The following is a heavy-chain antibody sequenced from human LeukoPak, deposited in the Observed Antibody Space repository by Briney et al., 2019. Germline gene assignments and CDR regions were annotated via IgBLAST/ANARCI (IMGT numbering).Heavy chain of an antibody. Sequence: GGSLRLSCTTSGFPFSNYAMSWVRQAPGKGLEWVSGMSGVSTYYADSVKGRFTISRDNSKRVLYLQMNRLRAEDTAVYFCAKDICTSPRCLLYSDSWGQGTLVTVSS. CDR3: AKDICTSPRCLLYSDS. D-gene: IGHD2-8*01. CDR1: GFPFSNYA. V-gene: IGHV3-23*01. J-gene: IGHJ4*02. CDR2: MSGVST.